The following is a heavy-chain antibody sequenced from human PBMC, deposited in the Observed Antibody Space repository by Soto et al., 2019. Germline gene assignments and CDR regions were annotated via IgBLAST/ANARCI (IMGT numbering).Heavy chain of an antibody. J-gene: IGHJ6*02. D-gene: IGHD2-2*01. CDR3: TTLSYLYYDGMDV. V-gene: IGHV3-15*01. CDR2: IKSKVDGGTA. Sequence: GGSLRLSCAASGSTFSNAWMNWVRQGPGKGLEWLGRIKSKVDGGTADYGAATKGRFNISRDDLKNMLYLQMNSLKPDDTAVYYCTTLSYLYYDGMDVWGQGTTVTVSS. CDR1: GSTFSNAW.